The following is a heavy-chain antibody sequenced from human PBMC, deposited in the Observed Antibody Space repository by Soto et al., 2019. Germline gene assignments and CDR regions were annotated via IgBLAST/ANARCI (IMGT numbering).Heavy chain of an antibody. CDR2: ISSTTNYI. J-gene: IGHJ4*02. V-gene: IGHV3-21*01. CDR1: GFTFSRYS. CDR3: ARESEDLTSNFDY. Sequence: GGSLRLSCAASGFTFSRYSMNWVRQAPGKGLEWVSSISSTTNYICYADSMKGRFAVSRDNAKNSVYLDMNSLSAEDTVVYYCARESEDLTSNFDYWGQGTLVTVSS.